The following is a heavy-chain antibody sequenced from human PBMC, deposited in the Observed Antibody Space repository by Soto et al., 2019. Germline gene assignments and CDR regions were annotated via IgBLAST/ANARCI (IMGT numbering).Heavy chain of an antibody. V-gene: IGHV4-39*01. J-gene: IGHJ4*02. CDR1: GGSITRNNHF. CDR2: IQDGGTT. CDR3: ARLGSSGWYQGSYFDY. D-gene: IGHD6-19*01. Sequence: QLQLQESGPGLVKASETLSLTCTVSGGSITRNNHFWGWIRQSPGKGLEWIGSIQDGGTTNYNPSLKRRVIMSAEASKNQFSLMMHSVTAADTAVYYCARLGSSGWYQGSYFDYWGQGTLVTVSS.